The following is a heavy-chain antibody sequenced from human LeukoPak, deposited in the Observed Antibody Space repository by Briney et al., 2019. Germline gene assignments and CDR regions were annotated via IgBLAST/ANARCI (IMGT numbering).Heavy chain of an antibody. CDR1: GFTFSSYS. Sequence: GGSLRLSCAASGFTFSSYSMNWVRQAPGKGLEWVSYISSSSSTIYYADSVKGRFTISRDNAKNSLYLQMNSLRAEDTAVYYCARDRTTVVTPTFDYWGQGTLVTVSS. D-gene: IGHD4-23*01. CDR2: ISSSSSTI. J-gene: IGHJ4*02. V-gene: IGHV3-48*04. CDR3: ARDRTTVVTPTFDY.